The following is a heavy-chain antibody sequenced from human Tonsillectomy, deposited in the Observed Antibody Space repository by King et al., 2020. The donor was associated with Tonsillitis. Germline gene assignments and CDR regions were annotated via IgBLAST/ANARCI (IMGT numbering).Heavy chain of an antibody. V-gene: IGHV3-23*04. CDR2: ISGSGGST. CDR3: AKASIAVAGP. Sequence: VQLVASVGGLVPPGGSLSLSCAASGFTFSSYAMSWVRQAPGKGLEWVSAISGSGGSTYYADSVKGRFPISRDNSKTTLYLQMNSLRAEDTAVYYCAKASIAVAGPWGQGTLVTVSS. J-gene: IGHJ5*02. D-gene: IGHD6-19*01. CDR1: GFTFSSYA.